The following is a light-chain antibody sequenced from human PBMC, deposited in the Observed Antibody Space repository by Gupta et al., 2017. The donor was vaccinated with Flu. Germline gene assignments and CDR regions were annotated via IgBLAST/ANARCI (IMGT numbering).Light chain of an antibody. CDR3: QQYYKTPVA. CDR2: WAS. CDR1: QSVLYSSDNKNY. J-gene: IGKJ2*01. Sequence: NCKSSQSVLYSSDNKNYLAWYQQKPGQPPKLLIYWASTRQSGVPDRFSGSGYDTDFTLTISSLQAEDVAVYYCQQYYKTPVAFGQGTKLEI. V-gene: IGKV4-1*01.